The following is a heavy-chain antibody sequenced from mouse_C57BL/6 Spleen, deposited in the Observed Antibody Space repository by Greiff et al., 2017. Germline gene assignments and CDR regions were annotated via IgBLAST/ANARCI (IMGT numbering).Heavy chain of an antibody. CDR2: ISDAGSYT. J-gene: IGHJ2*01. D-gene: IGHD5-1-1*01. V-gene: IGHV5-4*01. Sequence: EVQVVESGGGLVKPGGSLKLSCAASGFTFSSYAMSWVRQTPEQRLEWVATISDAGSYTYYPDNVKGRFTISRDNAKNNLYLQMSQLKSENTAMYYCARDNTAAFYFDYWGQGTTLTVSS. CDR1: GFTFSSYA. CDR3: ARDNTAAFYFDY.